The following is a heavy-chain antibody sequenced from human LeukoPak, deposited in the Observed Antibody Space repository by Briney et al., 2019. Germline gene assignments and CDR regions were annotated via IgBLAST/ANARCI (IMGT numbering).Heavy chain of an antibody. CDR2: ISSSSGYI. CDR3: ARAARIVVVAAMFDY. J-gene: IGHJ4*02. D-gene: IGHD2-15*01. Sequence: GSLRLSCAASGFTFSSYSMNWVRQAPGKGLVWVSSISSSSGYIYYADSVKGRFTISRDNAKNSLYLQMISLRAEDTAVYYCARAARIVVVAAMFDYWGQGALVTVSS. CDR1: GFTFSSYS. V-gene: IGHV3-21*01.